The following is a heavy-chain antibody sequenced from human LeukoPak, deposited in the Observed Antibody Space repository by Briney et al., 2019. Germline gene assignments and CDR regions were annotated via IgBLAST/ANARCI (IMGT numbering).Heavy chain of an antibody. CDR2: IDTSGST. CDR3: ARDFNDFWSVYIDY. D-gene: IGHD3-3*01. V-gene: IGHV4-4*07. CDR1: GXSISGYY. J-gene: IGHJ4*02. Sequence: SETLSLTWTVSGXSISGYYGSWIRRPAGKGLEWIGRIDTSGSTNYNPSLKSRVTMSVDTSKNQFSLKLSSVTAADTAVYYCARDFNDFWSVYIDYWGQGTLVTVSS.